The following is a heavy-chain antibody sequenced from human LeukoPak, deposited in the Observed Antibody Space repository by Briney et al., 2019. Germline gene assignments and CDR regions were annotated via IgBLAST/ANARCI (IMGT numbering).Heavy chain of an antibody. CDR1: GYSFTSYW. CDR3: ARPSGYEYYYYGMDV. CDR2: IYPGDSDT. Sequence: GEPLKISCKGSGYSFTSYWSGWVRQMPGKGLEWMGIIYPGDSDTRYSPSFQGHVTISADNSISPAYLQWSSLKASDTAMYYCARPSGYEYYYYGMDVWGQGTTVTVSS. V-gene: IGHV5-51*01. D-gene: IGHD5-12*01. J-gene: IGHJ6*02.